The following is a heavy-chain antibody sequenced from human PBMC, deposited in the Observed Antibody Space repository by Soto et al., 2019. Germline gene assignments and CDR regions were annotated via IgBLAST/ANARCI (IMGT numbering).Heavy chain of an antibody. Sequence: PGGSLRLSYAAAGVTFSSYGMRWVRQAPGKELKWVAVISYDGSNKYYADSVKGRFTISRDNSKNTLYLQMNSLRAEDTAVYYCARDPMGRYYGSGSYYFDYWGQGTLVTVSS. D-gene: IGHD3-10*01. J-gene: IGHJ4*02. CDR2: ISYDGSNK. V-gene: IGHV3-30-3*01. CDR1: GVTFSSYG. CDR3: ARDPMGRYYGSGSYYFDY.